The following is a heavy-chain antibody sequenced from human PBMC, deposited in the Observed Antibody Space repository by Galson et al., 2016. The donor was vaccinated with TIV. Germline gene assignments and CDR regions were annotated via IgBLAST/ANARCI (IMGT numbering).Heavy chain of an antibody. V-gene: IGHV5-51*03. CDR3: ARVFSKVADWQAYFDD. J-gene: IGHJ4*02. Sequence: AEVKKPGESLNISCQGYGYPFTSYWIAWVRQMPGKGLEWMGIINPGDSDARYSPSFQGQVTISADKSISTAYLQWSSLTDSDTALYYCARVFSKVADWQAYFDDWGQGTLVTVSS. CDR1: GYPFTSYW. D-gene: IGHD6-19*01. CDR2: INPGDSDA.